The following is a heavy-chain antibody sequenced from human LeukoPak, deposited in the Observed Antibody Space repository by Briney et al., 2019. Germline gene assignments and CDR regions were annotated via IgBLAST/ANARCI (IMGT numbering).Heavy chain of an antibody. Sequence: SETLSLTCTVSGGSISSYYWSWIRQPPGKGLEWIGEINHSGSTNYNPSLKSRVTISVDTSKNQFSLKLSSVTAADTAVYYCASRDGSRFDYWGQGTLVTVSS. V-gene: IGHV4-34*01. CDR1: GGSISSYY. CDR3: ASRDGSRFDY. CDR2: INHSGST. J-gene: IGHJ4*02. D-gene: IGHD5-24*01.